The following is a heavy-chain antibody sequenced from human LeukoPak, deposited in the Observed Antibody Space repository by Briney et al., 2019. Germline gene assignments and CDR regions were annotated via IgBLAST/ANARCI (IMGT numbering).Heavy chain of an antibody. CDR1: GFTFSSYW. Sequence: GGSLRLSCAASGFTFSSYWMSWVRQAPGKGLEWVANIKQDGSEKYYVDSVKGRFTISRDNAKNSLYLQMNSLRAEDTAVYYCARDPTDYGGARGYYGMDVWGQGTTVTVSS. D-gene: IGHD4-23*01. CDR3: ARDPTDYGGARGYYGMDV. V-gene: IGHV3-7*01. J-gene: IGHJ6*02. CDR2: IKQDGSEK.